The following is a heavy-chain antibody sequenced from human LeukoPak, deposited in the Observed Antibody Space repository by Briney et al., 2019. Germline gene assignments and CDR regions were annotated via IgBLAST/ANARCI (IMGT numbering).Heavy chain of an antibody. CDR1: GGTISSYG. Sequence: SVKVSCKASGGTISSYGISWVRQAPGQGLDWMGRIIPIFGITNYAQNFQGRVTITADKSTSTAYMELSSLRSEDTAVYYCARGAAQYDSSGYQSSPFDYWGQGTLVTVSS. CDR3: ARGAAQYDSSGYQSSPFDY. J-gene: IGHJ4*02. CDR2: IIPIFGIT. V-gene: IGHV1-69*04. D-gene: IGHD3-22*01.